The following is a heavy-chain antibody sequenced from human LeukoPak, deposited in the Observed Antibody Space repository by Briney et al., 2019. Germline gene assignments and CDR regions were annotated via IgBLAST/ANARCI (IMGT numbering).Heavy chain of an antibody. D-gene: IGHD3-10*01. J-gene: IGHJ3*02. V-gene: IGHV3-33*08. CDR3: ARERSLTMVRDAFDI. CDR1: GLTFSSYG. CDR2: IWYDGSNK. Sequence: GGSLRLSCAASGLTFSSYGMHWVRQAPAKGLERVAVIWYDGSNKYYADSVKGRFTISRDNSKNTLYLQMNSLRAEDTAVYYCARERSLTMVRDAFDIWGQGTMVTVSS.